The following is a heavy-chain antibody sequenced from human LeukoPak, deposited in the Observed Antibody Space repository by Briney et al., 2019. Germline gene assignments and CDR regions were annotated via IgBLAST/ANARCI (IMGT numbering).Heavy chain of an antibody. CDR2: IYGGGST. CDR1: GFTVSSNY. D-gene: IGHD3-3*01. Sequence: GGSLRLSCAASGFTVSSNYMSWVRQAPGKGLEWVSVIYGGGSTYYADSVKGRFTISRDNSKNTLYLQMNSLRAEDTAVYYCAKDITYYDFWSGYPDYWGQGTLVTVSS. V-gene: IGHV3-53*01. CDR3: AKDITYYDFWSGYPDY. J-gene: IGHJ4*02.